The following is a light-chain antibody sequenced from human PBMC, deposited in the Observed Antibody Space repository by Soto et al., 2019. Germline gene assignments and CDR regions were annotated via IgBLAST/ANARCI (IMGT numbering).Light chain of an antibody. V-gene: IGKV3-15*01. CDR2: GAS. Sequence: IVMTQSPATLSVSPGERATLSCRASQSVNSNLAWFQQKPGQAPRLLIYGASTRFTNVPARFTGSGSGTEFTLTISSLQSEDFAVYFCQQYNNWPIAFGQGTKVEI. CDR3: QQYNNWPIA. J-gene: IGKJ1*01. CDR1: QSVNSN.